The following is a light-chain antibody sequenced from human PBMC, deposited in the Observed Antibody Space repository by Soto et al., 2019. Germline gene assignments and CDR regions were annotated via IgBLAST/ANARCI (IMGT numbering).Light chain of an antibody. CDR2: EDT. CDR1: KLGNKY. J-gene: IGLJ1*01. CDR3: QAWDSSHYV. V-gene: IGLV3-1*01. Sequence: SYELTQAPSVSVSPGQTASITCSGDKLGNKYACWYQQKPGQSPVLVIYEDTKRPSGIPERFSGSNSGNTATLTISGTQAMDEADYYCQAWDSSHYVFGTGTKVTVL.